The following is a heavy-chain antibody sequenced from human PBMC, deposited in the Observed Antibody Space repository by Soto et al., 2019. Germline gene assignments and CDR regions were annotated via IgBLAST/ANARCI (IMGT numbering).Heavy chain of an antibody. CDR3: ASMGYHYGSGSYPLDY. V-gene: IGHV4-39*07. J-gene: IGHJ4*02. D-gene: IGHD3-10*01. CDR1: GDSIRNRNYY. CDR2: RYDDGST. Sequence: SETLSLTCTVSGDSIRNRNYYWGWIRQPPGKGLEWIVSRYDDGSTHYNPSLRSRVTISVDTSKNQFSLKLRSVTAADTAVYYCASMGYHYGSGSYPLDYWGQGTLVTVSS.